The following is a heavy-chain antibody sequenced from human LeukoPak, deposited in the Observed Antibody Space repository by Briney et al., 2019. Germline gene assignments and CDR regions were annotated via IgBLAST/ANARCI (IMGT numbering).Heavy chain of an antibody. J-gene: IGHJ4*02. V-gene: IGHV4-59*08. CDR3: ARRYCSGGSCYSDY. D-gene: IGHD2-15*01. Sequence: SETLSLTCTVSGGSISSYYWSWIRQPPGKGLEWIGYIYYSGSTNYNPSLKSRVTISVDTSKNQFSLKLSSVTAADTAVYYCARRYCSGGSCYSDYWGQGTLVTVSS. CDR1: GGSISSYY. CDR2: IYYSGST.